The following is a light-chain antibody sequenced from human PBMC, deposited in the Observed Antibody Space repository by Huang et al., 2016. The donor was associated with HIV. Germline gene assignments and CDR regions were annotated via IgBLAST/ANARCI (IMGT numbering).Light chain of an antibody. CDR2: DAS. V-gene: IGKV3-15*01. CDR1: EGISSN. J-gene: IGKJ5*01. Sequence: EIVMTQSPATLSVSPGERVTLSCRATEGISSNLAWYQRNSGQPPRLLIYDASTRATGTPARFSGSGSGTEFTLTIDSLQSGDFAVYYCQQYNNWPPITFGQGTRLDIK. CDR3: QQYNNWPPIT.